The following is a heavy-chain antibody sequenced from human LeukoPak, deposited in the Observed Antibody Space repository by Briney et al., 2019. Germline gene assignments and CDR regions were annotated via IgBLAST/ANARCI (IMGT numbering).Heavy chain of an antibody. Sequence: GRSLRLSCAASGFTFSSYAMHWVRQAPGKGLEWVAVIPYDGSNKYYADSVKGRFTISRDNSKNTLYLQMNSLRAEDTAVYYCARGWGDAFDIWGQGTMVTVSS. J-gene: IGHJ3*02. D-gene: IGHD3-16*01. CDR2: IPYDGSNK. V-gene: IGHV3-30-3*01. CDR3: ARGWGDAFDI. CDR1: GFTFSSYA.